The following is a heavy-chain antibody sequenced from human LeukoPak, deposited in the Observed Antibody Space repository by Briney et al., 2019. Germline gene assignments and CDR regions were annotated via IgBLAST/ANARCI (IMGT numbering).Heavy chain of an antibody. CDR1: DGSISSNSYY. CDR3: ARASSGSSWAFDY. D-gene: IGHD6-13*01. V-gene: IGHV4-39*01. Sequence: SETLSLTCTVSDGSISSNSYYWGWIRQPPGKGLEWIGSIYYSGSTYYNPSLKSRVTISVDTSKNQLSLKLSSVTAADTAVYYCARASSGSSWAFDYWGLRTLVTVSS. J-gene: IGHJ4*02. CDR2: IYYSGST.